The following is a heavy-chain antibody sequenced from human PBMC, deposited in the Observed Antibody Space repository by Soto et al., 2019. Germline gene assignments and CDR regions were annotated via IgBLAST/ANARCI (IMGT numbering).Heavy chain of an antibody. J-gene: IGHJ4*02. CDR1: GGSFSGYY. D-gene: IGHD3-10*01. CDR2: INHSGST. V-gene: IGHV4-34*01. CDR3: AREVSSFGSNHFDS. Sequence: SETLSLTCAVYGGSFSGYYWSWIRQPPGKGLEWIGEINHSGSTNYNPSLKSRVTISVDTSKNQFSLRLNSVTAADTAVYYCAREVSSFGSNHFDSWGQGALVTVSS.